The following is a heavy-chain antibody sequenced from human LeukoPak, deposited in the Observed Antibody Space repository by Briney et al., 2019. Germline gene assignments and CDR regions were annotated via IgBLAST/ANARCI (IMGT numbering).Heavy chain of an antibody. CDR3: VRRESCGSNICNHYYYYMDV. D-gene: IGHD2-2*01. Sequence: GGSLRLSCAASGFTFSTYSMNWVRQAPGKGLEGVSAITSSSDYMYYIDSVRGRFTISRDNARNLLYLQMDSLRAEDTAVYYCVRRESCGSNICNHYYYYMDVWGKGKSVTVSS. CDR1: GFTFSTYS. V-gene: IGHV3-21*01. J-gene: IGHJ6*03. CDR2: ITSSSDYM.